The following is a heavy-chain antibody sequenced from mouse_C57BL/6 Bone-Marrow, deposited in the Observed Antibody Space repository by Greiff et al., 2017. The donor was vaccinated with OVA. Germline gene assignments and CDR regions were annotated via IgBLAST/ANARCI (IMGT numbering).Heavy chain of an antibody. CDR2: IYPGGGYT. V-gene: IGHV1-63*01. CDR1: GYTFTNYW. CDR3: ARSGGTAQATWFAY. Sequence: QVQLQQSGAELVRPGTSVKMSCKASGYTFTNYWIGWAKKRPGHGLEWIGDIYPGGGYTNYNEKFKGKATLTADKSSSTAYMQFSSLTSEDSAIYYCARSGGTAQATWFAYWGQGTLVTVSA. J-gene: IGHJ3*01. D-gene: IGHD3-2*02.